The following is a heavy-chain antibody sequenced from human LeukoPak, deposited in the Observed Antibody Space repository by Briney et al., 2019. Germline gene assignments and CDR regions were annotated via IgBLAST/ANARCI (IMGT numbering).Heavy chain of an antibody. D-gene: IGHD3-10*01. Sequence: GGSLRLSCAASGFTFSSYGMHWVRQAPGKGLEWAAVIWYDGSNKHYADSVKGRFTISRDNSKNTLYLQMNSLRAEDTAVYSGARDQAGVLWFGELLSPGPHWGQGTLVTVSS. J-gene: IGHJ4*02. CDR3: ARDQAGVLWFGELLSPGPH. CDR1: GFTFSSYG. CDR2: IWYDGSNK. V-gene: IGHV3-33*01.